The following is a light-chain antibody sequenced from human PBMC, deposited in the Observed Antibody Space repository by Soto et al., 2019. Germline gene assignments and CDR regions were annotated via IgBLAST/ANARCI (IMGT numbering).Light chain of an antibody. CDR2: EGT. V-gene: IGLV2-23*01. J-gene: IGLJ1*01. CDR3: CSYAGRRTPYV. CDR1: SSDVGSYKF. Sequence: QSALTQPASVSGSPGQSITISCTGTSSDVGSYKFVSWYQHHPGRAPKLIIYEGTKRPSGVSNRFSGSKSGNTASLTISGLRAEDEADYYCCSYAGRRTPYVLGTGTQLTVL.